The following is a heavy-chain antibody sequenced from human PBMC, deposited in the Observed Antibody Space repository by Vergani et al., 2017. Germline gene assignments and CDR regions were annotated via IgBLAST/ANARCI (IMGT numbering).Heavy chain of an antibody. Sequence: QEQLLQSGGGVVQPGGSLRLSCIGPGYTFGHFDMHWVRQAPGTGLAWVAFIRYDGSNPQYIDPVKGRFTISRDNSKDTLFLQMNGLRPEDTGTYFCAKKGGSLYCYGVDVWGQGTTITVSS. CDR2: IRYDGSNP. CDR3: AKKGGSLYCYGVDV. J-gene: IGHJ6*02. D-gene: IGHD1-26*01. CDR1: GYTFGHFD. V-gene: IGHV3-30*02.